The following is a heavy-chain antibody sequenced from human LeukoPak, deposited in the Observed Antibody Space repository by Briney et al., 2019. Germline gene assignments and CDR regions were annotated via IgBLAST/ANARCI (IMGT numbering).Heavy chain of an antibody. V-gene: IGHV3-66*02. CDR2: IYSGGST. J-gene: IGHJ4*02. D-gene: IGHD3-22*01. CDR1: GFTVSSNY. Sequence: PGGSLRLSCAASGFTVSSNYMSWVRQAPGKGLEWVSVIYSGGSTYYADSVKGRFTISRDNSKNTLYLQMNSLRAEDTAVYYCARDFDSSGYHPGRLDYWGQGTLVTVSS. CDR3: ARDFDSSGYHPGRLDY.